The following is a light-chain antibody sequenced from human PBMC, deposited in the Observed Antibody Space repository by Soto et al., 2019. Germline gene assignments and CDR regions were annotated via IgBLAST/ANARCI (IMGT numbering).Light chain of an antibody. CDR1: QGIRND. CDR2: DAS. V-gene: IGKV1-6*01. CDR3: LQDYNYPWT. J-gene: IGKJ1*01. Sequence: ALQMTQSPSSLSASVGDRVIITCRASQGIRNDLGWFQQKPGKAPKLLIYDASSLQSGVPSRFRGSGSGTDFTLTISSLQPEDFATYYCLQDYNYPWTFGQGTKVEIK.